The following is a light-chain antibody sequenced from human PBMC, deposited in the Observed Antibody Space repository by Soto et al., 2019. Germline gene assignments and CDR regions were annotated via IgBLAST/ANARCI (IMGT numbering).Light chain of an antibody. V-gene: IGKV3-15*01. J-gene: IGKJ1*01. CDR3: QQYGNSPET. CDR1: QSVGNN. Sequence: EIVMTQSPATLSVSPGERTTLSCRAIQSVGNNLAWYQQKPGQAPRLLIYGAYTRATGIPARFSGSGSGTGFTLTISRLEPEDFAVYFCQQYGNSPETFGQGTKVDIK. CDR2: GAY.